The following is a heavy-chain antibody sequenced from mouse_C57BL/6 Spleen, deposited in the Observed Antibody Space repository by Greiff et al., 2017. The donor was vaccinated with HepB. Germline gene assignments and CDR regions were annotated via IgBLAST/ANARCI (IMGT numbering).Heavy chain of an antibody. CDR3: ARDPSGYAMDY. Sequence: EVQLVESEGGLVQPGSSMKLSCTASGFTFSDYYMAWVRQVPEKGLEWVANINYDGSSTYYLDSLKSRFIISRDNAKNILYLQMSSLKSEDTATYYCARDPSGYAMDYWGQGTSVTVSS. J-gene: IGHJ4*01. D-gene: IGHD1-3*01. V-gene: IGHV5-16*01. CDR1: GFTFSDYY. CDR2: INYDGSST.